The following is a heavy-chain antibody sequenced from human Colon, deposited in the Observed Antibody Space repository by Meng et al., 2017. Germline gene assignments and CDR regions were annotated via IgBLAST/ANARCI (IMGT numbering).Heavy chain of an antibody. J-gene: IGHJ3*02. CDR1: GFTFNNCW. CDR2: IKQDGSEK. D-gene: IGHD1-7*01. Sequence: GESLKISCAASGFTFNNCWMSWVRQAPGKGLEWVASIKQDGSEKYYVDSVKGRFTISRDNAKNSLYLQMNSLRAEDTAVYYCARVERNYGDAFDIWGQGTMVTVSS. V-gene: IGHV3-7*01. CDR3: ARVERNYGDAFDI.